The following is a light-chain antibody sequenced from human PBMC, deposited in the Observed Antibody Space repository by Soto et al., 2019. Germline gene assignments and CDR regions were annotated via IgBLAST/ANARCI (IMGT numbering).Light chain of an antibody. J-gene: IGKJ1*01. CDR1: QSVSSNY. V-gene: IGKV3-20*01. Sequence: DIVLTQSPGTLSLSPGERATLSCRASQSVSSNYLAWYQKKPGQAPRLLIHGASTRATGVPDRFSGSGSGTYFTLTISRLEHEDFAVYHCQQYGSLSWTFGQGTKVEIK. CDR3: QQYGSLSWT. CDR2: GAS.